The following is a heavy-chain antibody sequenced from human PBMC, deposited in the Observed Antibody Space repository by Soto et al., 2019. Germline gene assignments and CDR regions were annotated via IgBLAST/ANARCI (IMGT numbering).Heavy chain of an antibody. D-gene: IGHD2-15*01. Sequence: GGSLRLSCAASGFTFSSYSMNWVRQAPGKGLEWVSSISSSTSSTYYADSVKGRFTISRDNAKNSLYLQMNSLSAEDTAVYYCARDPDPLGYCSAGSCSDHYFDYWGQGTLVTVSS. CDR2: ISSSTSST. J-gene: IGHJ4*02. CDR3: ARDPDPLGYCSAGSCSDHYFDY. V-gene: IGHV3-21*01. CDR1: GFTFSSYS.